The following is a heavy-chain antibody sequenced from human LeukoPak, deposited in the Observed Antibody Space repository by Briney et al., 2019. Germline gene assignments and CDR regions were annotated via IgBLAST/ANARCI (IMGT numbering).Heavy chain of an antibody. D-gene: IGHD1-1*01. Sequence: PGGSLRLSCAASGFTFSDYYMSWIRQAPGKGLEWVSCISSSSSYTNYADSVKGRFTISRDNAKNSLYLQMNSLRAEDTAVYFRARGFTAGLDYWGQGTLVPVSS. V-gene: IGHV3-11*05. CDR1: GFTFSDYY. CDR3: ARGFTAGLDY. CDR2: ISSSSSYT. J-gene: IGHJ4*02.